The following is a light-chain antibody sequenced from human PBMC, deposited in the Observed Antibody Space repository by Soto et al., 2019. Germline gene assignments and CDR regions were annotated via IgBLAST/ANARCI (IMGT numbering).Light chain of an antibody. V-gene: IGKV1-39*01. CDR2: AAS. J-gene: IGKJ1*01. Sequence: DIQMTQPPSSLSASVGDRVTITCRASQSITSYLNWYQQKPGKAPQLLIYAASSLQRRVPSRFSGSGSGTDFTLTISSLQPEDFATYFCQQSYTTPWTFGQGTKVEVK. CDR1: QSITSY. CDR3: QQSYTTPWT.